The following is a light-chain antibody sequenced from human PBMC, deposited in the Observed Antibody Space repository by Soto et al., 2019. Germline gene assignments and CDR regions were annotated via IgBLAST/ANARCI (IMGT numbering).Light chain of an antibody. CDR3: SSYTSSSTVV. V-gene: IGLV2-14*01. CDR1: SSDVGGYNY. CDR2: DVS. J-gene: IGLJ2*01. Sequence: QSVLTQPASVSGSPGQSITISCTGTSSDVGGYNYVSWYQQHPGKATKLMIYDVSNWPSGVSNRFSGSKSGNTASLTISGLQAEDEADYYCSSYTSSSTVVFGGGTKLTVL.